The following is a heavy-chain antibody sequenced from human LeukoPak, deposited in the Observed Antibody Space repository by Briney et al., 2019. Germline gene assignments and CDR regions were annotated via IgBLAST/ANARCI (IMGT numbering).Heavy chain of an antibody. Sequence: GGSLRLSCAASGFTFSDYYMTWIRQAPGKGLEWVSYISRSSSYTNYADSVKGRFTISRDNAKNSLYLQMNSLRAEDTAVYYCARLDTTATHFDYWGQGTLVTVSS. CDR3: ARLDTTATHFDY. CDR2: ISRSSSYT. CDR1: GFTFSDYY. J-gene: IGHJ4*02. V-gene: IGHV3-11*03. D-gene: IGHD4-17*01.